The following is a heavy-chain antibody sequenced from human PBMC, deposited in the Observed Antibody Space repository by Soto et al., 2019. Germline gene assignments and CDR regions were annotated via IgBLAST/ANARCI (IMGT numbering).Heavy chain of an antibody. D-gene: IGHD1-26*01. CDR2: IYHSGST. Sequence: QVQLQESGPGLVKPSETLSLTCTVSGGSVITYYWSWIRQPPGKGLEWIGYIYHSGSTNYNPSLKSRVPISVDTSKNQFSLKLNSVSAADTAVYYCAREVGGNSYTDAFDIWGQGIMVTVSS. J-gene: IGHJ3*02. CDR3: AREVGGNSYTDAFDI. V-gene: IGHV4-59*02. CDR1: GGSVITYY.